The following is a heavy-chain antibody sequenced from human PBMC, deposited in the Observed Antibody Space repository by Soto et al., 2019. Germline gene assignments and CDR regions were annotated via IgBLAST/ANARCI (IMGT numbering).Heavy chain of an antibody. Sequence: HPGGSLRLSCAASGFTFSSYGMHWVRQAPGKGLEWVAVISYDGSNKYYADSVKGRFAISRDNSKNTLYLQMNSLRAEDTAVYYCAKESCSSTSCYTDYYYGMDVWGQGTTVTVSS. J-gene: IGHJ6*02. CDR3: AKESCSSTSCYTDYYYGMDV. CDR2: ISYDGSNK. D-gene: IGHD2-2*02. CDR1: GFTFSSYG. V-gene: IGHV3-30*18.